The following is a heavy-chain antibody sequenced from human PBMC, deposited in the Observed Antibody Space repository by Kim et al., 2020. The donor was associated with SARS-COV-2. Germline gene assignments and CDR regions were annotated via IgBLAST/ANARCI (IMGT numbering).Heavy chain of an antibody. J-gene: IGHJ5*02. CDR1: GFTFSSYG. Sequence: GGSLRLSCAASGFTFSSYGMHWVRQAPGKGLEWVAVISYDGSNKYYADSVKGRFTISRDNSKNTLYLQMNSLRAEDTAVYYCAKDGYCSGGSCEGWFDPWGQGTLVTVSS. CDR3: AKDGYCSGGSCEGWFDP. CDR2: ISYDGSNK. V-gene: IGHV3-30*18. D-gene: IGHD2-15*01.